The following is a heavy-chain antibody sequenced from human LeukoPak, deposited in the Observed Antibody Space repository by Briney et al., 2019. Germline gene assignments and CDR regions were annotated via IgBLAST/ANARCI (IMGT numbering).Heavy chain of an antibody. CDR3: ARDSLQRPEGAEYYYYGMDV. J-gene: IGHJ6*02. CDR1: GYTFTYYY. D-gene: IGHD1-26*01. Sequence: GASVKVSCKASGYTFTYYYMHWVRQAPGQGLEWMGWINPYSGDTNYAQKFQGRVTMTRDTSITTAYMDLSRLKPDDTAVYYCARDSLQRPEGAEYYYYGMDVWGQGTTVTVSS. CDR2: INPYSGDT. V-gene: IGHV1-2*02.